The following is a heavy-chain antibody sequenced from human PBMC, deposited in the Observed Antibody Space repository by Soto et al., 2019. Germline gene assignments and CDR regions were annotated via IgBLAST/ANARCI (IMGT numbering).Heavy chain of an antibody. CDR3: AKVGDSYGTYFDY. D-gene: IGHD5-18*01. CDR1: GFTFDDYA. V-gene: IGHV3-9*01. Sequence: PGGSLRLSCAASGFTFDDYAMHWVRQAPGKGLEWVSGISWNSGSIGYADSVKGRFTISRDNAKNSLYLQMNSLRAEDTALYYCAKVGDSYGTYFDYWGQGTLVTVSS. J-gene: IGHJ4*02. CDR2: ISWNSGSI.